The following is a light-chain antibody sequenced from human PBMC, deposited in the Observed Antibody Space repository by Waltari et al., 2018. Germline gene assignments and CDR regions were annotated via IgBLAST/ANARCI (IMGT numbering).Light chain of an antibody. CDR1: ESVSNY. Sequence: DIVLTQSPATLSLSPGERATLSCRASESVSNYLVWYQQKPGQAPRLRLFDASNRATGIPARFSGSGSGTDFTLTISSLEPEDFAVYYCQQRLKWPPITFGQGTRLEIK. CDR2: DAS. CDR3: QQRLKWPPIT. J-gene: IGKJ5*01. V-gene: IGKV3-11*01.